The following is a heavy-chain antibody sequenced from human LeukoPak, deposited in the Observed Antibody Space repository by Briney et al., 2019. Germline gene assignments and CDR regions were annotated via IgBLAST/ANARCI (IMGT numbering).Heavy chain of an antibody. V-gene: IGHV3-7*01. CDR2: IRQDGSER. Sequence: GGSLRLSCAASGFIFSNYWMTWVRQAPGKGLEWVAHIRQDGSERHYVDSVKDRFTISRDNAKNSLDLQMDSLRAEDTAVYYCARDWGSTGYDLYNSWGQGTLVTVSS. CDR3: ARDWGSTGYDLYNS. J-gene: IGHJ4*02. D-gene: IGHD5-12*01. CDR1: GFIFSNYW.